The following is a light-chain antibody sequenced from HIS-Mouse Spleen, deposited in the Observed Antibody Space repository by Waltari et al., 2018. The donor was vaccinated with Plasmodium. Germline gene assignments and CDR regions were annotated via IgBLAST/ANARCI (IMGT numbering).Light chain of an antibody. Sequence: IVLTQSPATLSLSPGERTTLSCRASQSVSSYLAWYQQKPGQAPRLLIYDASNRATGIPARFSGSWSGTDFTLTISSLEPEDFAVYYCQQRSNWPLITFGQGTRLEIK. V-gene: IGKV3-11*01. J-gene: IGKJ5*01. CDR2: DAS. CDR3: QQRSNWPLIT. CDR1: QSVSSY.